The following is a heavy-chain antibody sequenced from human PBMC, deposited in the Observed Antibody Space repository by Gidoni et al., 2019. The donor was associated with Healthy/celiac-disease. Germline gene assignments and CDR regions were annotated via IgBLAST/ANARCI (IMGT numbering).Heavy chain of an antibody. CDR1: GFPFSSYD. CDR3: ARSLVGATTGGAFDI. D-gene: IGHD1-26*01. Sequence: EVQLVESGGGLVQPGGSLSLSCAASGFPFSSYDTPWVRQATGKGLEWVSAIGTAGDPYYPGSVKGRFTISRENAKNSLYLQMNSLRAGDTAVYYCARSLVGATTGGAFDIWGQGTMVTVSS. V-gene: IGHV3-13*05. J-gene: IGHJ3*02. CDR2: IGTAGDP.